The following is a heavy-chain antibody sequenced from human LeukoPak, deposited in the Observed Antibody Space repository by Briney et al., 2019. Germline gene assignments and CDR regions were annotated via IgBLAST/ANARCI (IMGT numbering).Heavy chain of an antibody. J-gene: IGHJ4*02. CDR1: GGSISSGSYY. CDR2: IYYSGST. D-gene: IGHD6-19*01. CDR3: AGSGWAGHIDY. Sequence: SQTLSLTCTVSGGSISSGSYYWVWIRQPPGKGLEWIGTIYYSGSTNYNPSLKSRVTISVDKSKNQFSLKLSSVTAADTAVYYCAGSGWAGHIDYWGQGTLVTVSS. V-gene: IGHV4-39*07.